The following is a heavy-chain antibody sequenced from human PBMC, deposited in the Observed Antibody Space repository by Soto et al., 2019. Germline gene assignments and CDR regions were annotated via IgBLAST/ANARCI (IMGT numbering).Heavy chain of an antibody. D-gene: IGHD4-17*01. Sequence: ASVKVSFKASGYTFTDCGLHWVRQAPGQGLEWMGWISAANGITKFSQKFQDRVTLTRDTSASTAYMELSSLRSEDTAVCYCARDDFRDYRHFDCWGQGTLVTVSS. CDR1: GYTFTDCG. V-gene: IGHV1-3*01. CDR2: ISAANGIT. CDR3: ARDDFRDYRHFDC. J-gene: IGHJ4*02.